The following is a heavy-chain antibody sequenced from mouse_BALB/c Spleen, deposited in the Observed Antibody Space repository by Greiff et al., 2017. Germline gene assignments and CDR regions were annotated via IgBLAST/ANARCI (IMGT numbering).Heavy chain of an antibody. CDR3: AREVRLRYFDV. CDR1: GYTFTDYY. Sequence: QVQLKQSGPELVKPGASVKISCKASGYTFTDYYINWVKQKPGQGLEWIGWIYPGSGNTKYNEKFKGKATLTVDTSSSTAYMQLSSLTSEDTAVYFCAREVRLRYFDVWGAGTTVTVSS. D-gene: IGHD1-2*01. V-gene: IGHV1-84*02. J-gene: IGHJ1*01. CDR2: IYPGSGNT.